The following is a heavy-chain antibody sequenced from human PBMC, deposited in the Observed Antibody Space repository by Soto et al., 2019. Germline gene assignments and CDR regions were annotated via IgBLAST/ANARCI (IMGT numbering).Heavy chain of an antibody. CDR3: ARSNLGYSGYDSPPWYYGMDV. CDR1: GFTFSSYG. CDR2: IWYDGSNK. D-gene: IGHD5-12*01. J-gene: IGHJ6*02. Sequence: QLQLVESGGGVVQPGRSLRLSCAASGFTFSSYGMHWVRQAPGKGLEWVAVIWYDGSNKYYADSVKGRFTISRDNSKNTVYLQMNSLRAEDTAVYYCARSNLGYSGYDSPPWYYGMDVWGQGTTVTVSS. V-gene: IGHV3-33*01.